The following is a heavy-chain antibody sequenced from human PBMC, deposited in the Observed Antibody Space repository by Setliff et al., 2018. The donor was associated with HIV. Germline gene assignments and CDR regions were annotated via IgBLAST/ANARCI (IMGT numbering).Heavy chain of an antibody. V-gene: IGHV1-3*03. CDR1: GYTFTSYA. CDR3: SKELITMGRGVNYGMDV. CDR2: INGGNGNT. Sequence: ASVKVSCKASGYTFTSYAMHWVRQAPGQWLEWMGWINGGNGNTKYSQKFQVRVSITRDTSASTAYMELSSLRAEDMAVYYCSKELITMGRGVNYGMDVWGQGTTVTVSS. D-gene: IGHD3-10*01. J-gene: IGHJ6*02.